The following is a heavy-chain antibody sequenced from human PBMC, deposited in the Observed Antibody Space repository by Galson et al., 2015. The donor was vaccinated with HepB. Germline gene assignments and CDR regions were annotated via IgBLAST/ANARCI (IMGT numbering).Heavy chain of an antibody. CDR1: GYTFTGYY. CDR3: AGTTPNYYYYCMDV. J-gene: IGHJ6*03. CDR2: VNVNSGVT. D-gene: IGHD1-1*01. Sequence: SVKVSCKASGYTFTGYYIHWVRQAPGQGLEWLGWVNVNSGVTNYAQRFQGRVTMTRDTSINTAYMDLTRLRSDDTAVYYCAGTTPNYYYYCMDVWGKGTTVTVSS. V-gene: IGHV1-2*02.